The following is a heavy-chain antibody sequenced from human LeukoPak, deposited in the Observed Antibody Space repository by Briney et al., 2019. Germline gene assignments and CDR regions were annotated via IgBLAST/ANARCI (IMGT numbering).Heavy chain of an antibody. CDR1: GFTFSSYE. V-gene: IGHV3-48*03. J-gene: IGHJ4*02. D-gene: IGHD2-2*01. CDR2: ISGSGSTI. CDR3: AREYACVDY. Sequence: GGSLRLSCAASGFTFSSYEMNWVRQAPGKGLEWVSYISGSGSTIYYADSVKGRFTISRDNAKSSLYLRMNSLRAEDTAVYYCAREYACVDYWGQGTLVTVSS.